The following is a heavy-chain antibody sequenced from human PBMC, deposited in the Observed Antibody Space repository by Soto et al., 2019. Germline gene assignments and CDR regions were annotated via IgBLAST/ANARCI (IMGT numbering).Heavy chain of an antibody. CDR1: GGSISSYY. CDR3: ARVTSGYDPVDY. J-gene: IGHJ4*02. V-gene: IGHV4-59*01. D-gene: IGHD5-12*01. Sequence: PSETLSLTCTVSGGSISSYYWSWIRQPPGKGLEWIGYIYYSGSTNYNPSLKSRVTISVDTSKNQFSLKLSSVTAADTAVYYCARVTSGYDPVDYWGQGTLVTVSS. CDR2: IYYSGST.